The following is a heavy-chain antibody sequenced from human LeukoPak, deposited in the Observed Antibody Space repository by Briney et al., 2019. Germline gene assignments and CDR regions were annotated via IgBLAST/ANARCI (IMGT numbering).Heavy chain of an antibody. V-gene: IGHV3-48*01. CDR3: ARQLGYSYGKLDY. CDR1: GFTFSSYI. D-gene: IGHD5-18*01. J-gene: IGHJ4*02. CDR2: ISSSSSTI. Sequence: GGSLRLSCAASGFTFSSYIMNWVRQAPGKGLEWVSYISSSSSTIYYADSVKGRFTISRDNAKNSLYLQMNSLRAEDTAVYYCARQLGYSYGKLDYWGQGTLVTVSS.